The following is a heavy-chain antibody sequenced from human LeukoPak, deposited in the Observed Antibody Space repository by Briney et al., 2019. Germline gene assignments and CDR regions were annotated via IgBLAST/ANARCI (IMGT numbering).Heavy chain of an antibody. D-gene: IGHD2-15*01. J-gene: IGHJ4*02. CDR1: GLTFSSSW. Sequence: QPGGSLRLSCVASGLTFSSSWMHWVRQAPGKGLVWVSRINSDGSSISYADSVKGRFTISRDNAKNTLYLQMNSLRAEDTAVYYCARDPFRCSGGTCDSGDWGQGTLVTVSS. CDR3: ARDPFRCSGGTCDSGD. V-gene: IGHV3-74*01. CDR2: INSDGSSI.